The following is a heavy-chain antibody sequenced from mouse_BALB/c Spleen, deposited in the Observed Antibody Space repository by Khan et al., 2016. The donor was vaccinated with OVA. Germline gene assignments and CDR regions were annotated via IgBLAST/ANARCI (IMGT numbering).Heavy chain of an antibody. D-gene: IGHD2-3*01. CDR1: GYSITSDYA. J-gene: IGHJ4*01. CDR3: ARDGSRYNYAMDY. Sequence: QLEESGPGLVKPSQSLSLTCTVTGYSITSDYAWNWIRQFPGNKLEWMGSISSSGSTNYNPPLKSRISLTRDNSKKQFFLQLNSVTTDDTATYYCARDGSRYNYAMDYWGQGTSVTVSS. CDR2: ISSSGST. V-gene: IGHV3-2*02.